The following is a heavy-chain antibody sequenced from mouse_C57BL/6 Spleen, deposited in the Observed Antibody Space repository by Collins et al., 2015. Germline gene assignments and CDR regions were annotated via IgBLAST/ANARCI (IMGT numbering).Heavy chain of an antibody. CDR2: GSGST. Sequence: GSGSTYYNEKFKGKATLTVDKSSSTAYMLLSSLTSEDSAVYFCARGNSNYWYFDVWGTGTTVTVSS. V-gene: IGHV1-75*01. D-gene: IGHD2-5*01. J-gene: IGHJ1*03. CDR3: ARGNSNYWYFDV.